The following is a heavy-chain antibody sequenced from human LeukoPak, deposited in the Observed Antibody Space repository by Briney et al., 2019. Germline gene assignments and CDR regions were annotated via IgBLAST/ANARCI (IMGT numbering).Heavy chain of an antibody. CDR2: IYDSGST. Sequence: PSETLSLTCTVSGGSVSSGSYYWSRIRQPPGKGLEWIGYIYDSGSTNYNPSLKSRVTISVDTSKNQFSLKLSSVTAADTAVYYCARDPSGYFNYWGQGTLVTVSS. V-gene: IGHV4-61*01. CDR3: ARDPSGYFNY. J-gene: IGHJ4*02. D-gene: IGHD3-22*01. CDR1: GGSVSSGSYY.